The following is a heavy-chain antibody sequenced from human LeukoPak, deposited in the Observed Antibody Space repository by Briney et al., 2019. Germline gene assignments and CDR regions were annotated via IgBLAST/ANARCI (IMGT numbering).Heavy chain of an antibody. D-gene: IGHD5-18*01. V-gene: IGHV1-69*13. CDR1: GGTFSSYA. CDR2: IIPIFGTA. CDR3: ARVGYSYGHYYFDY. Sequence: ASVKVSCKASGGTFSSYAISWVRQAPGQGLEWMGGIIPIFGTANYAQKFQGRVTITADESTSTAYMELSSLRSGDTAVYYCARVGYSYGHYYFDYWGQGTLVTVSS. J-gene: IGHJ4*02.